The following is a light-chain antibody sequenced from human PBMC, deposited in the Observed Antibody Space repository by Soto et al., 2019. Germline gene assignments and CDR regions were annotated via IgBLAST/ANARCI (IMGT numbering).Light chain of an antibody. CDR1: QSVSSN. J-gene: IGKJ1*01. CDR2: GAS. Sequence: EIVMTQSPATLSMSPGQRVTLSCRASQSVSSNLAWNQQKPGQAPRLLIYGASTMATGIPDRFSGSGSGTESTLTISSLQSEDFAVYYCQQYNIWPWTFGQGTKVEIK. V-gene: IGKV3-15*01. CDR3: QQYNIWPWT.